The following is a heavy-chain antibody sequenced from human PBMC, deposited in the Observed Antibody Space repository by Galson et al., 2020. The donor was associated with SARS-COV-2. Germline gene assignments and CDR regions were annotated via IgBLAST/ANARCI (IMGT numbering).Heavy chain of an antibody. CDR2: ISYDGSNK. D-gene: IGHD3-10*01. CDR1: GFTFSSYA. Sequence: GESLKISCAASGFTFSSYAMHWVRQAPGKGLEWVAVISYDGSNKYYAGSVKGRFTISRDNSKNTLYLQMNSLRAEDTAVYYCASGLLWFGELLLWGQGTLVTVSS. V-gene: IGHV3-30*04. J-gene: IGHJ4*02. CDR3: ASGLLWFGELLL.